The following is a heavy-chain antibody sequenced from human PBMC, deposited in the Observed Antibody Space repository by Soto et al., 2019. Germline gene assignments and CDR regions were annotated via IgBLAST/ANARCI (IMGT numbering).Heavy chain of an antibody. D-gene: IGHD4-17*01. V-gene: IGHV3-21*01. Sequence: LRLSCAASGFTFSSYSMNWVRQAPGKGLEWVSSISSSSSYIYYADSVKGRFTISRDNAKNSLYLQMNSLRAEDTAVYYCARDYGDYEYYYYGMDVWGQGTTVTVSS. CDR3: ARDYGDYEYYYYGMDV. CDR1: GFTFSSYS. J-gene: IGHJ6*02. CDR2: ISSSSSYI.